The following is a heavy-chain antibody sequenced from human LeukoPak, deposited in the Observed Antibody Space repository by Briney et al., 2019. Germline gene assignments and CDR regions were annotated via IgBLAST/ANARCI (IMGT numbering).Heavy chain of an antibody. CDR1: GFTFDDYG. Sequence: GGSLRLSCAASGFTFDDYGMSWLRQAPGKGLEWVSGINWNGGSTGYADSVKGRFTISRDNAKNSLYLQMNSLRAEDTALYHCARVSEGVGYDWSYNYYMDVWGKGTTVTVSS. D-gene: IGHD5-12*01. V-gene: IGHV3-20*01. CDR2: INWNGGST. J-gene: IGHJ6*03. CDR3: ARVSEGVGYDWSYNYYMDV.